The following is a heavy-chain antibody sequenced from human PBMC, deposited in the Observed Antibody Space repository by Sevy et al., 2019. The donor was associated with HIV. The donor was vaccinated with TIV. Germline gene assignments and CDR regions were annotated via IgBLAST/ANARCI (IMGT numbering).Heavy chain of an antibody. CDR2: ISGSGGST. D-gene: IGHD2-2*01. CDR1: GFTFSSYA. CDR3: AKDCSSTSFHGDAFDI. J-gene: IGHJ3*02. V-gene: IGHV3-23*01. Sequence: GGSLRLSCAASGFTFSSYAMSWVRQAPGKGLEWVSAISGSGGSTYYAYSVKGRFTISRDNSKNTLYLQMNSLRAEDTAVYYCAKDCSSTSFHGDAFDIWGQGTMVTVSS.